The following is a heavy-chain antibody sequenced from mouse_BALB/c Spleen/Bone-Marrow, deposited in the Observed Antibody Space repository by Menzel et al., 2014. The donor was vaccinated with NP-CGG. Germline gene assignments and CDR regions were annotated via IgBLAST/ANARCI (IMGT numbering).Heavy chain of an antibody. CDR2: IRNKPNGYTT. J-gene: IGHJ1*01. D-gene: IGHD2-5*01. CDR1: GFTFTDYY. Sequence: DVQLVESGGGLVQPGGSLRLSCATSGFTFTDYYMSWVRQPPGKALEWLGFIRNKPNGYTTEYSAPVKGRFTISRDNSQIILNLQMNPLRTEDSATYCCARDIKSNYIWYFDVWGAGTPVTVSS. CDR3: ARDIKSNYIWYFDV. V-gene: IGHV7-3*02.